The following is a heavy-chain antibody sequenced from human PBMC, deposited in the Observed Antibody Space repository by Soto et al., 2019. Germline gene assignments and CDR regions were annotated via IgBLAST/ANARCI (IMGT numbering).Heavy chain of an antibody. CDR3: ARGLTALPLDY. CDR1: GYTLTELS. J-gene: IGHJ4*02. D-gene: IGHD1-26*01. CDR2: FDPEDGET. Sequence: ASVKVSCKVSGYTLTELSMHWVRQAPGKGLEWMGGFDPEDGETIYAQKFQGRVTMTGNTSTGTAYMELSSLRSEDTAVYYCARGLTALPLDYWGQGTLVTVS. V-gene: IGHV1-24*01.